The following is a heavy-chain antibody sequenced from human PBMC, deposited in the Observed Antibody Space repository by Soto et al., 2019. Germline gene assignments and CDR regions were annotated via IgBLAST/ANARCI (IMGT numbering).Heavy chain of an antibody. CDR2: IYYSGST. J-gene: IGHJ6*02. CDR3: AGDIVVVPAAIRHYYYGMDV. CDR1: GGSISSYY. Sequence: SETLSLTCTVSGGSISSYYWSWIRQPPGKGLEWIGYIYYSGSTNYNPSLKSRVTISVDTSKNQFSLKLSSVTAADTAVYYCAGDIVVVPAAIRHYYYGMDVWGQGTTITVSS. V-gene: IGHV4-59*01. D-gene: IGHD2-2*02.